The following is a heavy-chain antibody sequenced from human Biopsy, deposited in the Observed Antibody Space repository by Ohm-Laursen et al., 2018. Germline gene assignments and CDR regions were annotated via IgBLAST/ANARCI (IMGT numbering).Heavy chain of an antibody. V-gene: IGHV4-39*01. CDR2: IFYRGST. Sequence: PSETLSLTYTDSGGSISNNNYYWGWIRQPPGKGLEWIGSIFYRGSTHYKPSLKSRVNISVDTSKNQFSLKLNSVTAADTAVYYCARDYDTSGYYYVSWGQGTLVTVSS. CDR1: GGSISNNNYY. CDR3: ARDYDTSGYYYVS. D-gene: IGHD3-22*01. J-gene: IGHJ5*02.